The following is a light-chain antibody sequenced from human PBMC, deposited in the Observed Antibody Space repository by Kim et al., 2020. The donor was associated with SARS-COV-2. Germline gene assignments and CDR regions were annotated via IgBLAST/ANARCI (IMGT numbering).Light chain of an antibody. CDR3: QKYNSAPWT. CDR1: QDIANY. J-gene: IGKJ1*01. CDR2: AAS. Sequence: ASVGDRVTSTCRASQDIANYLAWYQQKPGKVPKVLIYAASTLQSGVPSRFSGSGSGTEFTLTIGSLQTEDVAAYYCQKYNSAPWTFGPGTKVDIK. V-gene: IGKV1-27*01.